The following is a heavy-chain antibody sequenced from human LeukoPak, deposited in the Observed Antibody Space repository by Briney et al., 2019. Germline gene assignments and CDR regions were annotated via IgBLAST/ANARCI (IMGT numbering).Heavy chain of an antibody. V-gene: IGHV4-4*02. J-gene: IGHJ4*02. CDR2: IYHSGIT. CDR1: SASISSSDW. Sequence: SGPGLVKPSGTLSLTCAVSSASISSSDWWSWFRQPPGKGLEWIGEIYHSGITNYNPSLKSRVIISVDQSKNQFSLKLTSVTAADTAVYYCAREEGSSGWWAQYYWGQGALVTVSS. D-gene: IGHD6-19*01. CDR3: AREEGSSGWWAQYY.